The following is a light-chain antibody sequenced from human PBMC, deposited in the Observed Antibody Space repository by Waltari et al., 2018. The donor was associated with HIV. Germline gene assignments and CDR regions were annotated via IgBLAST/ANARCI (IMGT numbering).Light chain of an antibody. CDR2: QDN. CDR1: KLGDTY. CDR3: QAWASDTAV. Sequence: TQTPSVSVSPGQTATISCTGPKLGDTYTSWYQQKTGQAPLLIIYQDNKRPPGISERFSGSSSGTTATLVIYGVQTRDEANYFCQAWASDTAVFGGGTTLTVL. V-gene: IGLV3-1*01. J-gene: IGLJ2*01.